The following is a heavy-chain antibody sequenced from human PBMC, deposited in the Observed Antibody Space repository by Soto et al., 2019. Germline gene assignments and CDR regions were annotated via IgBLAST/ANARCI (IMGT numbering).Heavy chain of an antibody. CDR2: IIPILGIA. CDR3: AREDSSLYGGNWFDP. CDR1: GGTFSSYT. D-gene: IGHD6-13*01. Sequence: QVQLVQSGAEVKKPGSSVKVSCKASGGTFSSYTISWVRQAPGQGLEWMGRIIPILGIANYAQKFQGRVTITADKSTSTAYMELSSLRSEDTAVYYCAREDSSLYGGNWFDPWGQGTLVTVSS. V-gene: IGHV1-69*08. J-gene: IGHJ5*02.